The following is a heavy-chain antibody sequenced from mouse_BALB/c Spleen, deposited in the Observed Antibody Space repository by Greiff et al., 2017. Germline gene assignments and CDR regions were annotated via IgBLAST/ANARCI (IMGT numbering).Heavy chain of an antibody. D-gene: IGHD1-2*01. CDR2: ISYDGSN. J-gene: IGHJ2*01. V-gene: IGHV3-6*02. Sequence: EVQLQESGPGLVKPSQSLSLTCSVTGYSITSGYYWNWIRQFPGNKLEWMGYISYDGSNNYNPSLKNRISITRDTSKNQFFLKLNSVTTEDTATYYCARDGHYFRGLDYWGQGTTLTVSS. CDR1: GYSITSGYY. CDR3: ARDGHYFRGLDY.